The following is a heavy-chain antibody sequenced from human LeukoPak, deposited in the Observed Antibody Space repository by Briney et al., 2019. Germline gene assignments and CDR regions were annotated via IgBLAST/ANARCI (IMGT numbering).Heavy chain of an antibody. J-gene: IGHJ4*02. CDR2: ISGSGGST. D-gene: IGHD5-12*01. Sequence: GGSLRLSCAASGFTFSSYAMSWVRQAPGKGLEWVSAISGSGGSTYYADSVKGRFTISRDNSKNTLYLQMNSLRAEDTAVYYCAKDPRTGGYLVGLTFDYWGQGTLVTVSS. CDR1: GFTFSSYA. CDR3: AKDPRTGGYLVGLTFDY. V-gene: IGHV3-23*01.